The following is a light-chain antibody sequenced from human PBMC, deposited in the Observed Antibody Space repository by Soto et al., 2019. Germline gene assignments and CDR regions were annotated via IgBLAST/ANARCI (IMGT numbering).Light chain of an antibody. J-gene: IGKJ1*01. CDR1: QGLVYSEGSTF. CDR3: MQGTHWPWT. V-gene: IGKV2-30*01. CDR2: KVS. Sequence: DVVMTQSPLSLPVTLGQPASISCRSTQGLVYSEGSTFLNWFHQRPGQSPRRLIYKVSNRDSGVPDRVSGSGSGTDFTLTISRVEAEDVGVYYCMQGTHWPWTFGQGTKVEIK.